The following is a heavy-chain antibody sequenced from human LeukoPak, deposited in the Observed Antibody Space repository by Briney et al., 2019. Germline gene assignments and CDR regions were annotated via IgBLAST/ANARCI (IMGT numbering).Heavy chain of an antibody. V-gene: IGHV3-23*01. CDR2: ISGSGGST. CDR1: GFTFSSYW. Sequence: GGSLRLSCAASGFTFSSYWMSWVRQAPGKGLEWVSAISGSGGSTYYADSVKGRFTIPRDNSKNTLYLQMNSLRAEDTAVYYCAKDGSGSYYNVEYYYYYYMDVWGKGTTVTVSS. J-gene: IGHJ6*03. D-gene: IGHD3-10*01. CDR3: AKDGSGSYYNVEYYYYYYMDV.